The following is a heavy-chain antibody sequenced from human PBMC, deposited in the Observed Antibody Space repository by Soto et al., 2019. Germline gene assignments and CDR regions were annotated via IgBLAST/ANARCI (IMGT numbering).Heavy chain of an antibody. CDR3: ARVAADREYCSGGSCYRANYYYMDV. CDR1: GYTFTSYD. Sequence: ASVKVSCKASGYTFTSYDINWVRQATGQGLEWMGWMNPNSGNTGYAQKFQGRVTMTRNTSISKAYMELSSLRSEDTAVYYCARVAADREYCSGGSCYRANYYYMDVWGKGTTVTVSS. D-gene: IGHD2-15*01. V-gene: IGHV1-8*01. J-gene: IGHJ6*03. CDR2: MNPNSGNT.